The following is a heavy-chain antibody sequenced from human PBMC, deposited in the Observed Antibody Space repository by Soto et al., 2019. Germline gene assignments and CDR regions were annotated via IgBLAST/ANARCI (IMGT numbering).Heavy chain of an antibody. CDR1: GFTFSTYS. V-gene: IGHV3-21*01. Sequence: SLRLSCVTSGFTFSTYSMKWVRQAPGRGLEWVSSISSSSGHIYFADSVKGRFTISRDNAKNSMYLHMDSLRAEDTAVYYCARAGVAAFDHWGQGTLVTVSS. J-gene: IGHJ4*02. D-gene: IGHD6-13*01. CDR2: ISSSSGHI. CDR3: ARAGVAAFDH.